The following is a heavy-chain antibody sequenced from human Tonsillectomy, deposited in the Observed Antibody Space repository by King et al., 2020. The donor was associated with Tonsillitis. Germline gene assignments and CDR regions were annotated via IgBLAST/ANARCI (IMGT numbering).Heavy chain of an antibody. CDR3: ARPLGYCSTNSCYFAFDI. CDR1: GGTFSSYG. Sequence: QLVQSGAEVKKPGSSVKVSCKASGGTFSSYGISWVRQAPGQGLEWMGGIIPIFGTANYAQKFQGRVTITADESTSTAYMELSSLRSEDTAVYYCARPLGYCSTNSCYFAFDIWGQGTMVIVSS. J-gene: IGHJ3*02. CDR2: IIPIFGTA. D-gene: IGHD2-2*01. V-gene: IGHV1-69*01.